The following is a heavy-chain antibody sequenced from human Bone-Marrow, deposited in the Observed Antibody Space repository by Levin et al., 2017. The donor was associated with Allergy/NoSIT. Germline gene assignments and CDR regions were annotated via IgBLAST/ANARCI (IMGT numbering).Heavy chain of an antibody. Sequence: GESLKISCAASGFTFSSYWMHWVRQAPGKGLVWVSRINSDGSSTSYADSVKGRFTISRDNAKNTLYLQMNSLRAEDTAVYYCARESLYCSGGSCYGEDYFDYWGQGTLVTVSS. D-gene: IGHD2-15*01. V-gene: IGHV3-74*01. J-gene: IGHJ4*02. CDR2: INSDGSST. CDR1: GFTFSSYW. CDR3: ARESLYCSGGSCYGEDYFDY.